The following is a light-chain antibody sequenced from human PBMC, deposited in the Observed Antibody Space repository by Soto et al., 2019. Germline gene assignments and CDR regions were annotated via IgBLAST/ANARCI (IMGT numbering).Light chain of an antibody. J-gene: IGKJ4*01. Sequence: DIQMTQSPSSLSASVGDRVTITCQASQDIKNYLNWYQQKSGKAPKLLIYDASDLETGVPSRLSGSGSGTDFTFTINSLQPEDIATYHCQQSANLPHTFRGGTQVNIK. CDR1: QDIKNY. V-gene: IGKV1-33*01. CDR2: DAS. CDR3: QQSANLPHT.